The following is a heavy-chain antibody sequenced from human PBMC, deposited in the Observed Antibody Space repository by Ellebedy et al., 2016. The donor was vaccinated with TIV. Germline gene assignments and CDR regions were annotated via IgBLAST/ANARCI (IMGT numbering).Heavy chain of an antibody. CDR3: TRRGVSGGITFDY. V-gene: IGHV3-73*01. D-gene: IGHD1-20*01. J-gene: IGHJ4*02. CDR2: IRSQANSYAT. Sequence: GGSLRLSXAASGFTFSGSAMHWARQSSGKGLEWIGHIRSQANSYATAYAPSVKGRFFISRDDSKNTAYLHMNSLNTEDSAVYYCTRRGVSGGITFDYWGQGTLVTVSS. CDR1: GFTFSGSA.